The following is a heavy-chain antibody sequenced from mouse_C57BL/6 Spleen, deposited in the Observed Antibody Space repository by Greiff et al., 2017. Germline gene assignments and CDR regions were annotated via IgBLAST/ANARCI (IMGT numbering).Heavy chain of an antibody. CDR1: GYTFTSYG. J-gene: IGHJ4*01. Sequence: VKLMESGAELARPGASVKLSCKASGYTFTSYGISWVKQRTGQGLEWIGEIYPRSGNTYYNEKFKGKATLTADKSSNTAYMELRSRTSDDSTVYFCARGEAYCMDYWGQGTSVTVSS. V-gene: IGHV1-81*01. D-gene: IGHD1-1*01. CDR3: ARGEAYCMDY. CDR2: IYPRSGNT.